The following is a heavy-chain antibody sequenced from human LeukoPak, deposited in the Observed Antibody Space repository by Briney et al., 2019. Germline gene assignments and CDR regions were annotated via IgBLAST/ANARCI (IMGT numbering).Heavy chain of an antibody. D-gene: IGHD6-19*01. V-gene: IGHV1-24*01. CDR2: FDPEDGET. Sequence: ASVKVSCKASGYTFTGYYIHWVRQAPGQGLEWMGGFDPEDGETLYAQKLQGRVTMTEDTSTDTAYMELSSLRYEDTAVYYCATAKYSSGWYGAFDIWGQGTMVTVSP. CDR3: ATAKYSSGWYGAFDI. CDR1: GYTFTGYY. J-gene: IGHJ3*02.